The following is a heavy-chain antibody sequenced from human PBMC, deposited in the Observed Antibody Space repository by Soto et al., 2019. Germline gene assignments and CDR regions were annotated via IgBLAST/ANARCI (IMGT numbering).Heavy chain of an antibody. V-gene: IGHV3-21*01. CDR3: ARDPGILQPYNWFDP. CDR2: ISSSSSYI. D-gene: IGHD2-21*01. CDR1: GFTFSSYS. Sequence: GGSLRLSCAASGFTFSSYSMNWVRQAPGKGLEWVSSISSSSSYIYYADSVKGRFTISRDNAKNSLYLQMNSLRAEDTAVYYCARDPGILQPYNWFDPWGQGTLVTVSS. J-gene: IGHJ5*02.